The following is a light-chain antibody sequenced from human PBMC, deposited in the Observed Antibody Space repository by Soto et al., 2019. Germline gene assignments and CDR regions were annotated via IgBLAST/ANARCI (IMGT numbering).Light chain of an antibody. Sequence: DIQMTQSPSTLSASVGDRVTITCRASQSIGSWLAWYQQKPGKAPKLLIYKASSLESGVPSRFSGSGSGTEFTLTISGLQPDDFATYYCQQYNSYSPMYTFGQGTKLEIK. CDR3: QQYNSYSPMYT. J-gene: IGKJ2*01. CDR2: KAS. CDR1: QSIGSW. V-gene: IGKV1-5*03.